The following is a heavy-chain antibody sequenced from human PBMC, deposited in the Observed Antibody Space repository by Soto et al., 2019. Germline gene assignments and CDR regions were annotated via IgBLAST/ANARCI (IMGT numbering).Heavy chain of an antibody. V-gene: IGHV1-3*01. CDR3: ARGYCSGGSCYYPDPYYYGMDV. Sequence: QVQLVQSGAEVKKPGASVKVSCKASGYTFTSYAMHWVRQAPGQRLEWMGWINAGNGNTKYSQKFQGRVTITRDTSASTAYMELSSLRSEDTAVYYCARGYCSGGSCYYPDPYYYGMDVWGQGTTVTVSS. CDR1: GYTFTSYA. J-gene: IGHJ6*02. CDR2: INAGNGNT. D-gene: IGHD2-15*01.